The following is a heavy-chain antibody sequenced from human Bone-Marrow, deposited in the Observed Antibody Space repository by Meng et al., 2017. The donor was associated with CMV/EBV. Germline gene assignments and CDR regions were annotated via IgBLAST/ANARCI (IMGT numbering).Heavy chain of an antibody. V-gene: IGHV4-34*01. J-gene: IGHJ4*02. CDR2: INHGGST. CDR3: ARGYLMDPAMGPHFDY. CDR1: DGSFSGYY. Sequence: GSLRLSCAMYDGSFSGYYWTWIRQPPGKGLEWIGEINHGGSTNYNPSLKSRVTISVDTSKNQFSLKLSSVIAADTAVYYCARGYLMDPAMGPHFDYWGQGNLVTVSS. D-gene: IGHD5-18*01.